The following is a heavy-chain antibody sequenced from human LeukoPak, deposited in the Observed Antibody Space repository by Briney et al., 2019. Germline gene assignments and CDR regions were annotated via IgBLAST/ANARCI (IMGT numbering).Heavy chain of an antibody. CDR2: IYYSGST. J-gene: IGHJ5*02. CDR1: GGSISSSSYY. V-gene: IGHV4-39*01. Sequence: SETLSLTCTVSGGSISSSSYYWSWIRQPPGKGLEWIGSIYYSGSTYYNPSLQSRVTISADTSKNQFSLKLSPVTAADPAVYYCARARSYWGGNWVDPWGRGTLVNVCS. D-gene: IGHD1-26*01. CDR3: ARARSYWGGNWVDP.